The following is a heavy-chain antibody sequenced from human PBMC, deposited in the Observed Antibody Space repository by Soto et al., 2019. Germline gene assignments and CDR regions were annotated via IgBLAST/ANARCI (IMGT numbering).Heavy chain of an antibody. CDR2: IIPVLDKP. CDR3: AKPGDYNDHDAFDI. D-gene: IGHD4-17*01. J-gene: IGHJ3*02. CDR1: GGVFSSYT. Sequence: QVQLLQSGAELKKPVSSVRVSCKASGGVFSSYTINWLRQAPGQGLEWMGRIIPVLDKPNYAQKFQVRVTLSADKSTSTAYMELSSLTSEDTAVYFCAKPGDYNDHDAFDIWGQGTRVTVSS. V-gene: IGHV1-69*02.